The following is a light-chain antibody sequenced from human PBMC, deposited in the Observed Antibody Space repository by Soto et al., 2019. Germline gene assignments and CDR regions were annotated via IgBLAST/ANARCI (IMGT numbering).Light chain of an antibody. J-gene: IGKJ5*01. CDR2: AAS. Sequence: DIQMTQSPSSVSASVGDRVTITCRASQDINNWLAWYQQKQGKAPKLLNHAASSSQSGVPSRFSGSGSGTAFTLTISSLQPEDFATYYCQQATSFPISFGQGTRLEIK. CDR1: QDINNW. CDR3: QQATSFPIS. V-gene: IGKV1-12*01.